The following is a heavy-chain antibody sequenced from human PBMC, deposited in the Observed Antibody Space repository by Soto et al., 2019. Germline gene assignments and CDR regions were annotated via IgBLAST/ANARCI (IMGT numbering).Heavy chain of an antibody. Sequence: SETLSLTCAVSGYSISSGYYWGWIRQPPGKGLEWIGSIYHSGSTYYSPSLKSRVTISVDTSKNQFSLKLSSVTAADTAVYYCASVRDYYYYGMDVWGQGTTVTVSS. CDR1: GYSISSGYY. D-gene: IGHD4-17*01. CDR2: IYHSGST. J-gene: IGHJ6*02. V-gene: IGHV4-38-2*01. CDR3: ASVRDYYYYGMDV.